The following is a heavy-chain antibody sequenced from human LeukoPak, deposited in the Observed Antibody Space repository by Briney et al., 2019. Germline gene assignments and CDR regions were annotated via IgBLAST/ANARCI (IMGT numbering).Heavy chain of an antibody. D-gene: IGHD3-10*02. CDR2: ISSSGSAI. J-gene: IGHJ6*04. CDR1: GFIFSDYY. Sequence: GGSLRLSCAASGFIFSDYYMNWIRQAPGKGLEWISYISSSGSAIYYTDSVKGRFTISRDNAKNSLYLQMNSLKAEDTAVYYCAELGITMIGGVWGKGTTVTISS. V-gene: IGHV3-11*04. CDR3: AELGITMIGGV.